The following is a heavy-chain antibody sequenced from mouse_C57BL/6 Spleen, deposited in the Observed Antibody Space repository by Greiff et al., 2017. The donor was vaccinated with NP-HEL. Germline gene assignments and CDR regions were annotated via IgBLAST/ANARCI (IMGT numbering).Heavy chain of an antibody. Sequence: QVQLQQSGAELVRPGTSVKVSCKASGYAFTNYLIEWVKQRPGQGLEWIGVINPGSGGTNYNEKFKGKATLTADKSSSTAYMQLSSLTSEDSAVYFCARRTGTRYFDVWGTGTTVTVSS. D-gene: IGHD4-1*01. J-gene: IGHJ1*03. CDR2: INPGSGGT. V-gene: IGHV1-54*01. CDR3: ARRTGTRYFDV. CDR1: GYAFTNYL.